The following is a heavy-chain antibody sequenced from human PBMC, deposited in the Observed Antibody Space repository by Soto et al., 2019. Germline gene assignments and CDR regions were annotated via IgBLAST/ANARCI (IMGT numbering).Heavy chain of an antibody. CDR3: ARDLGVWGSYRPDYYYYYYMDV. Sequence: ASVKVSCKASGYTFTSYAMHWVRLAPGQRLEWMGWINAGNGNTKYSQKFQGRVTITRDTSASTAYMELSSLRSEDTAVYYCARDLGVWGSYRPDYYYYYYMDVWGKGTTVTVSS. J-gene: IGHJ6*03. CDR1: GYTFTSYA. CDR2: INAGNGNT. D-gene: IGHD3-16*02. V-gene: IGHV1-3*01.